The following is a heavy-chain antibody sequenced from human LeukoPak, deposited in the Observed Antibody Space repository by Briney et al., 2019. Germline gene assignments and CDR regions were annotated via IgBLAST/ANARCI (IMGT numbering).Heavy chain of an antibody. D-gene: IGHD3-10*01. V-gene: IGHV3-23*01. CDR1: GFTFTSYA. J-gene: IGHJ4*02. Sequence: GGSLRLSCTTSGFTFTSYAMSWVRQAPGKGLEWVSGISAGADSTYYADSVKGRFTISRDNSKNTLYLQMNGLRAEVTAVYNCAKDRTRGYFDGSGSFDYWGQGTLVTVSS. CDR3: AKDRTRGYFDGSGSFDY. CDR2: ISAGADST.